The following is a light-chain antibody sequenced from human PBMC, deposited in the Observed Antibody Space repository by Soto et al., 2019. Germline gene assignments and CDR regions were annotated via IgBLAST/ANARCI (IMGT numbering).Light chain of an antibody. CDR1: QGISTY. V-gene: IGKV1-6*01. CDR3: QQYYSYPWT. CDR2: GAS. J-gene: IGKJ1*01. Sequence: AIQMTQSPSSLSASVGDRVTITCRASQGISTYLDWYQQKPGKAPKLLIYGASSLQSGVPSRFSGSGSGTDFTLTISSLQPEDFATYYCQQYYSYPWTFGQGTKVDIK.